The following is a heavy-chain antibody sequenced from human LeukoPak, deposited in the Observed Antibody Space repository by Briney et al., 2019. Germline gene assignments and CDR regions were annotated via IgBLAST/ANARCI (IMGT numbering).Heavy chain of an antibody. CDR3: AKVGDGTGYRYDY. Sequence: PGGSLRLSCAASGLTFSSYAMSWVRQAPGKGLGWVSAISGSGGRTYYTDSVKGRFTISRDNSKNTLYLQMDSLRAEDTAVYYCAKVGDGTGYRYDYWGQGTLVTVSS. V-gene: IGHV3-23*01. D-gene: IGHD5-18*01. J-gene: IGHJ4*02. CDR1: GLTFSSYA. CDR2: ISGSGGRT.